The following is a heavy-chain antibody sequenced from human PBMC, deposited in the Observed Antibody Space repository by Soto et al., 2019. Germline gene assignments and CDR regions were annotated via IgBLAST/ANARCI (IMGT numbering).Heavy chain of an antibody. CDR1: GGSFSGYY. V-gene: IGHV4-34*01. D-gene: IGHD3-10*01. CDR3: ARGGVGAMVRGVINYGMDV. Sequence: SETLSLTCAVYGGSFSGYYWSGIRQPPGKGLEWIREINHSGSTNYNPSLKSRGTISVDTSKNQFSLKRSSMTAADTAVYYCARGGVGAMVRGVINYGMDVWGLGTTVTVS. J-gene: IGHJ6*02. CDR2: INHSGST.